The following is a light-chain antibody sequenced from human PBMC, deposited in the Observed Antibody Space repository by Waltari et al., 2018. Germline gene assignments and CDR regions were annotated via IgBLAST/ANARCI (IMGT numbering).Light chain of an antibody. Sequence: QSALTQPASVSGSPGQSITIPCTGTSSDIGAFNYVTWYQHHPGKAPKVLIYDVTNRPSGVSYRFSGSKSGNTASLTISGLQAEDEAYYHCASFISGSTSSVLFGGGTKLTVL. CDR1: SSDIGAFNY. J-gene: IGLJ3*02. CDR2: DVT. CDR3: ASFISGSTSSVL. V-gene: IGLV2-14*03.